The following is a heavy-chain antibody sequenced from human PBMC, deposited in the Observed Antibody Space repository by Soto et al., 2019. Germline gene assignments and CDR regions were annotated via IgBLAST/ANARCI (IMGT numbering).Heavy chain of an antibody. CDR1: GYTFTSYA. CDR3: ATESGQLVFGAFDI. D-gene: IGHD3-16*01. CDR2: INAGNGNT. V-gene: IGHV1-3*01. Sequence: GASVKVSCKASGYTFTSYAMHWVRQAPGQRLEWMGWINAGNGNTKYSQKFQGRVTMTEDTSTDTAYMELSSLRSEDTAVYYCATESGQLVFGAFDIWGQGTMVTVSS. J-gene: IGHJ3*02.